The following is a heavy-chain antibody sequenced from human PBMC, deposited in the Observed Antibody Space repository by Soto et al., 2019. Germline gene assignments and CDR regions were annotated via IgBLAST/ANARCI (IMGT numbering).Heavy chain of an antibody. CDR2: IRHSGST. Sequence: QVQLQQWGAGLLKPSETLSLTCAVYGGSFSGYYWSWIRQPPGKGLEWIGEIRHSGSTNYNQSLKSRVTISVDTSKNQFPLELSSVPAADTAVYYCARGLERDYIWGSYRYTPFDVWGQGTLVTVSS. J-gene: IGHJ4*02. CDR3: ARGLERDYIWGSYRYTPFDV. D-gene: IGHD3-16*02. V-gene: IGHV4-34*01. CDR1: GGSFSGYY.